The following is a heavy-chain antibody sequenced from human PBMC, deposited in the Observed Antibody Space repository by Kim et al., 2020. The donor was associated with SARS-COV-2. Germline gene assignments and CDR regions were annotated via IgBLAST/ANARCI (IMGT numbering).Heavy chain of an antibody. D-gene: IGHD6-13*01. J-gene: IGHJ4*02. CDR2: ISYDGSNK. CDR1: GFTFSSYG. V-gene: IGHV3-30*18. CDR3: AKEMPRSSWECFYY. Sequence: GGSLRLSCAASGFTFSSYGMHWVRQAPGRGLEWVAVISYDGSNKYYADSVKGRFTISRDNSKNTLYLQMNSLRAEDTAVYYCAKEMPRSSWECFYYWGQG.